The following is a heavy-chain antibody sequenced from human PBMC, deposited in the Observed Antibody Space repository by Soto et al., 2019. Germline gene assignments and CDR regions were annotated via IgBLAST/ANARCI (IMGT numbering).Heavy chain of an antibody. V-gene: IGHV1-18*04. CDR1: GYTFTNYG. CDR3: ARDREYYYDSSGNYYYHYGMDV. Sequence: QVQLVESGAEVKKPGASVKVSCKASGYTFTNYGISWVRQAPGQGLEWMGWISGYNGNRKYAQKFQGRVTMTTDTPTNTAYMDLRRLRSDDTAVYYCARDREYYYDSSGNYYYHYGMDVWGQGTTVTVS. J-gene: IGHJ6*02. D-gene: IGHD3-22*01. CDR2: ISGYNGNR.